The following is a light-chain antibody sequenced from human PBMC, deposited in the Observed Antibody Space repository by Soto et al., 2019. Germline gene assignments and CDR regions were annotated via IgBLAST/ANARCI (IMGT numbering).Light chain of an antibody. V-gene: IGKV1-39*01. CDR1: QSMNRC. J-gene: IGKJ1*01. Sequence: DIQRTQSPSSLSASVGERVTITCRASQSMNRCVNWYQQKPGKAPKALIYAASSLQSGVSSRFSGGGSGTEFTLIISSLQPEDFATYYCQQTCKISTWTFGQGTKV. CDR2: AAS. CDR3: QQTCKISTWT.